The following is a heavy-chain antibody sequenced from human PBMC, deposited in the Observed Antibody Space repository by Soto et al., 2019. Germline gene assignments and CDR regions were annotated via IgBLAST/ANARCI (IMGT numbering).Heavy chain of an antibody. V-gene: IGHV4-34*01. Sequence: SETLSLTCAVYGGSFNTFYWNWVRQPPGKGLEWIGEIHHSGSTNYNPSLTSRLTISVDTSKNQFSLQLSSVTAADTAVYYCAREDRYCSSTSCKYAMDVWGQGTTVNVS. CDR2: IHHSGST. CDR1: GGSFNTFY. J-gene: IGHJ6*02. D-gene: IGHD2-2*01. CDR3: AREDRYCSSTSCKYAMDV.